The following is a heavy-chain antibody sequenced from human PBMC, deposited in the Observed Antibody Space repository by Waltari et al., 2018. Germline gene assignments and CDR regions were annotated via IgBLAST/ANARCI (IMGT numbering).Heavy chain of an antibody. V-gene: IGHV1-69*05. CDR2: IIPIFGTA. Sequence: QVQLVQSGAEVKKHGSSVKVSCKASGGTFSSYAISWVRQAPGQGLEWMGGIIPIFGTANYAQNFQCRVTITTDESTSTAYMELSSLRSEDTAVYYCAREQDSSRRDYYYYGMDVWGQGTTVTVSS. CDR3: AREQDSSRRDYYYYGMDV. CDR1: GGTFSSYA. J-gene: IGHJ6*02. D-gene: IGHD3-22*01.